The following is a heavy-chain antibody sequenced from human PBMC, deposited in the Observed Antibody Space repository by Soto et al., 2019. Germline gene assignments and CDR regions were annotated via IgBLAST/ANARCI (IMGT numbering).Heavy chain of an antibody. Sequence: LRLSCAASGFTFSSYAMSWVRQAPGKGLEWVSAISGSGGSTYYADSVKGRFTISRDNSKNTLYLQMNSLRAEDTAVYYCAKGQKWELLDHWAYWGQGTLVTVSS. CDR1: GFTFSSYA. V-gene: IGHV3-23*01. CDR3: AKGQKWELLDHWAY. CDR2: ISGSGGST. D-gene: IGHD1-26*01. J-gene: IGHJ4*02.